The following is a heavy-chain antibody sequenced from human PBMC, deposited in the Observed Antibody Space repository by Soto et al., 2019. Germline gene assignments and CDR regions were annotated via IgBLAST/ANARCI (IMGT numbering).Heavy chain of an antibody. CDR2: INPNSGGT. CDR3: ARDLTYYGSGSDY. CDR1: GYTFTAYY. D-gene: IGHD3-10*01. J-gene: IGHJ4*02. Sequence: QVQLVQSGAEVKKPGASVKVSCKASGYTFTAYYMHWVRQAPGQGLEWMGWINPNSGGTNYAQKFQGWVTMTRDTSISTAYMELSRLRSDDTAVYYCARDLTYYGSGSDYWGQGTLVTVSS. V-gene: IGHV1-2*04.